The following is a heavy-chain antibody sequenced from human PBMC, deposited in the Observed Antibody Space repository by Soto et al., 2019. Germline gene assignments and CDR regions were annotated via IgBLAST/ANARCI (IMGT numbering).Heavy chain of an antibody. CDR3: AREVPMWYSGQGEGASDI. V-gene: IGHV4-59*01. J-gene: IGHJ3*02. Sequence: PSETLSLTCTVSGGSISSYYWSWIRQPPGKGLEWIGYIYYSGSTNYNPSLKSRVTISVDTSKNQFSLKLSSVTAADTAVSYSAREVPMWYSGQGEGASDIGGYRTMV. D-gene: IGHD1-26*01. CDR2: IYYSGST. CDR1: GGSISSYY.